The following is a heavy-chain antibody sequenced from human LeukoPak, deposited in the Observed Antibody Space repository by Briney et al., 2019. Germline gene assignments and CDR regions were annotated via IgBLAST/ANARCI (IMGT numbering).Heavy chain of an antibody. Sequence: SETLSLTCAVYGGSFSGYYWSWIRQPPGKGLEWIGEINHSGSTNYNPSLKSRVTISVDTSKNQFSLKLSSVTAADTAVYNCARVGDSKVWFDPWGQGTLVTVSS. CDR1: GGSFSGYY. CDR2: INHSGST. J-gene: IGHJ5*02. CDR3: ARVGDSKVWFDP. D-gene: IGHD4-11*01. V-gene: IGHV4-34*01.